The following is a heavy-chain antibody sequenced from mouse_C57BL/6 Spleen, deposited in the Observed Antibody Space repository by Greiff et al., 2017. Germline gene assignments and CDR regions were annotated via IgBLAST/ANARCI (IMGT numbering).Heavy chain of an antibody. D-gene: IGHD4-1*01. J-gene: IGHJ2*01. Sequence: QVQLQQPGAELVMPGASVKLSCKASGFTFTSYWMHWVKQRPGQGLEWIGEIDPSDSYTNYNQKFKGKFTLTVDKSSSTAYLQLSSLTSEDSAVYYCARSSGTGYYFDYWGQGTTLTVSS. V-gene: IGHV1-69*01. CDR3: ARSSGTGYYFDY. CDR2: IDPSDSYT. CDR1: GFTFTSYW.